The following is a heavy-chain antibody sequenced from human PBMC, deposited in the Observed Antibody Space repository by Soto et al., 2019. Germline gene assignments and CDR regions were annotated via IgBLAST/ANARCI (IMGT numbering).Heavy chain of an antibody. CDR3: ATTDSAWFGEPDYYYGMDV. V-gene: IGHV3-30*03. J-gene: IGHJ6*02. D-gene: IGHD3-10*01. CDR2: ISYDGSNK. CDR1: GFTFSSYG. Sequence: QVQLVESGGGVVQPGRSLRLSCAASGFTFSSYGMHWVRQAPGKGLEWVAVISYDGSNKYYADSVKGRFTISRDNSKNTLYLQMNSLRAEDTAVYYCATTDSAWFGEPDYYYGMDVWGQGTTVTVSS.